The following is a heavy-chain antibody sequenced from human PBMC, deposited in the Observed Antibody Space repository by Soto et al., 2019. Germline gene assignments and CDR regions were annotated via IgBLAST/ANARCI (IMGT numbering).Heavy chain of an antibody. J-gene: IGHJ3*01. CDR3: ARSPVGDAFNV. Sequence: EVQLVESGGGLVKPGGSLRLSCAASGFTFSSYSMNWVRQAPGKGLEWVSSISSGSDYIFYADSVKCRFTISRDNAKNSLFLQMNILTDQAKAVYYCARSPVGDAFNVWGQGTVVTVSS. CDR1: GFTFSSYS. V-gene: IGHV3-21*01. CDR2: ISSGSDYI.